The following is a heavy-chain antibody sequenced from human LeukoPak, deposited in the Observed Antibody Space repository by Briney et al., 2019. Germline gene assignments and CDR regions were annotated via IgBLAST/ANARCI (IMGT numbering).Heavy chain of an antibody. CDR3: AKGYAAAAGTGSGYFDY. CDR2: ISGSGGST. V-gene: IGHV3-23*01. D-gene: IGHD6-13*01. J-gene: IGHJ4*02. CDR1: GFTFSSYA. Sequence: GGSLRLSCAASGFTFSSYAMSWVRQAPGKGLEWASAISGSGGSTYYADSVKGRFTISRDNSKNTLYLQMNSLRAEDTAVYYCAKGYAAAAGTGSGYFDYWGQGTLVTVSS.